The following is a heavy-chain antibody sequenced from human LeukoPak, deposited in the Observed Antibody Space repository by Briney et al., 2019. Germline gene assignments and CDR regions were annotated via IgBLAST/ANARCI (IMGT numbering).Heavy chain of an antibody. D-gene: IGHD6-19*01. J-gene: IGHJ4*02. CDR3: ARDPHGSSGWYDY. V-gene: IGHV4-4*07. Sequence: PSETLSLTCTVSGGSISYYYWTWIRQPAGKGLEWIGRIHSSGSTNYNPSLKSRVTMSVDTSKNQFSLRLSSVTAADTAVYYCARDPHGSSGWYDYWVQGSLVTVSS. CDR2: IHSSGST. CDR1: GGSISYYY.